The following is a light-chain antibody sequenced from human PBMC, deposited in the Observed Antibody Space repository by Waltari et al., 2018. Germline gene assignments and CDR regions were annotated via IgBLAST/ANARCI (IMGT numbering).Light chain of an antibody. Sequence: NFILTQPHSVSESPGKTVTISCTRSSGRVAANYVPWSQQRPGSAPTIVIYEDNRRPSGVPDRFSGSIDSSSNSASLTISGLKTEDEADYYCQSYDYYNQAIVFGGGTKLTVL. CDR1: SGRVAANY. J-gene: IGLJ3*02. V-gene: IGLV6-57*04. CDR3: QSYDYYNQAIV. CDR2: EDN.